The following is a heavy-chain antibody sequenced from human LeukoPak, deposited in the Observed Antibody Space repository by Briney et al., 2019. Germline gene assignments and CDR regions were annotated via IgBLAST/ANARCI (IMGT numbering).Heavy chain of an antibody. CDR1: GYTFIRNG. CDR3: ARVPIPPYSSSWYQPFDY. Sequence: ASVKVSCKASGYTFIRNGINWVRQAPGQGLEWMGWISAYNGNTNYAQKLQGRVTMTTDTSTSTAYMELRSLRSDDSAVYFCARVPIPPYSSSWYQPFDYWGQGTLVTVSS. J-gene: IGHJ4*02. CDR2: ISAYNGNT. V-gene: IGHV1-18*01. D-gene: IGHD6-13*01.